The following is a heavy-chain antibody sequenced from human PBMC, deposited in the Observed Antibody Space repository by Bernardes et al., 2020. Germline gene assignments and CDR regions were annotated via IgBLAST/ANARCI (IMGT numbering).Heavy chain of an antibody. Sequence: ASVKVSCKASGYTFTSYGISWVRQAPGQGLEWMGWISAYNGNTNYAQKLQGRVTMTTDTSTSTAYMELRSLRSDDTAVYYCARDHYDILTGNWFDPWGQGTLVTVSS. V-gene: IGHV1-18*01. CDR1: GYTFTSYG. J-gene: IGHJ5*02. CDR2: ISAYNGNT. D-gene: IGHD3-9*01. CDR3: ARDHYDILTGNWFDP.